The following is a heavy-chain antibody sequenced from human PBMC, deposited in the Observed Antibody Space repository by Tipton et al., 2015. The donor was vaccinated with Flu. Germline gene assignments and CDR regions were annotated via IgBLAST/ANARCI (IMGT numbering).Heavy chain of an antibody. J-gene: IGHJ4*02. CDR3: SRAWDISGL. CDR1: GFTFSSYS. Sequence: SLRLSCAASGFTFSSYSMNWVRQAPGKGLEWVGFIASKAHGGTTEYAASVKGRFTISRDDSKSIAYLQMNSLKTEDTAVYYCSRAWDISGLWGQGTLVTVSS. V-gene: IGHV3-49*04. D-gene: IGHD3-22*01. CDR2: IASKAHGGTT.